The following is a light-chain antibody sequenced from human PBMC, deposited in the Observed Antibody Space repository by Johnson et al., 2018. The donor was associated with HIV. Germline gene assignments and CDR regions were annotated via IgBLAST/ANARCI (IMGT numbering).Light chain of an antibody. CDR2: DTY. CDR3: GTWDSRLNAYV. CDR1: SSNIGNNY. V-gene: IGLV1-51*01. J-gene: IGLJ1*01. Sequence: SVLTQPPSVSAAPGQKVTISCSGSSSNIGNNYVSWYQQLPGTAPKLLIYDTYKRFFEIPDRFSGSKSGTSATLGITGLQTGDEAYYYCGTWDSRLNAYVFGAGTKVTVL.